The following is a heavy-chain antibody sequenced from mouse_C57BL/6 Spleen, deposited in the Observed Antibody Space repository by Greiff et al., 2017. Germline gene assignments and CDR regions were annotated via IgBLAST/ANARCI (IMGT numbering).Heavy chain of an antibody. V-gene: IGHV1-22*01. CDR1: GYTFTDYN. CDR2: INPNNGGT. J-gene: IGHJ3*01. D-gene: IGHD1-1*01. Sequence: EVQLVESGPELVKPGASVKMSCKASGYTFTDYNMHWVKQSHGKSLEWIGYINPNNGGTSYNQKFKGKATLTVNKSSSTAYMELRSLTSEDSAVYYCANYYGSAWFAYWGQGTLVTVSA. CDR3: ANYYGSAWFAY.